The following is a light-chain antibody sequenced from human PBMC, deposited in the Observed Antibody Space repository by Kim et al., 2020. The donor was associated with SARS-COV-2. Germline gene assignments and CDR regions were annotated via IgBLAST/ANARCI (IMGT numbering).Light chain of an antibody. J-gene: IGLJ3*02. CDR1: SGHSSYA. V-gene: IGLV4-69*01. CDR2: LNSDGSH. CDR3: QSWGTGIRV. Sequence: ASVKLTCALSSGHSSYAIAWHQQQTEKGPRYLMKLNSDGSHSKGDGIPDRLSGSSSGAERYLTISSLQSEGEADYYCQSWGTGIRVFGGGTQLTVL.